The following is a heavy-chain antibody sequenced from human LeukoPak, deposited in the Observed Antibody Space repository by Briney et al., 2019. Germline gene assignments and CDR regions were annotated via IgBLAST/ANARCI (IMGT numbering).Heavy chain of an antibody. Sequence: GGSLRLSCAASGFTFRSDGMHWVRQAPGKGLEWVAVISNDGSNKYYADSVKGRFTVSRDNSKNTLYLQLNSLRAEDTAVYYCAKDRGSTWSLDYWGQGTLVTVSS. V-gene: IGHV3-30*18. CDR1: GFTFRSDG. CDR2: ISNDGSNK. J-gene: IGHJ4*02. D-gene: IGHD6-13*01. CDR3: AKDRGSTWSLDY.